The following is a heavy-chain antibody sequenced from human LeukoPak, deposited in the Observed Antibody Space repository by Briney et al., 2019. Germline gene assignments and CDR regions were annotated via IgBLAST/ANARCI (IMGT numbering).Heavy chain of an antibody. CDR2: IWPGDSDT. D-gene: IGHD3-10*01. CDR1: GYSFTNYW. CDR3: ARQGTYPGDWFDP. Sequence: GESLKISCKGSGYSFTNYWIGWVRQMPGKGLEWMGVIWPGDSDTKYSPSFQGQVTISAGKSISTAFLQWSSLKASDTAIYYCARQGTYPGDWFDPWGQGTLVTVSS. V-gene: IGHV5-51*01. J-gene: IGHJ5*02.